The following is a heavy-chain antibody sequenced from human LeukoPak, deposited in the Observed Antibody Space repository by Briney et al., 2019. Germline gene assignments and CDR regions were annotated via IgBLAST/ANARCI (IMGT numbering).Heavy chain of an antibody. D-gene: IGHD3-16*02. CDR2: INHSGST. J-gene: IGHJ4*02. CDR1: GGSFSGYY. CDR3: ARLIGLGEVSPDFDF. Sequence: PSETLSLTCAVYGGSFSGYYWSWIRQPPGKGLEWIGEINHSGSTNYNPSLKSRGTISVDTSKNQFSLKLSSVTAADTAVYYCARLIGLGEVSPDFDFWGQGRLVTVSS. V-gene: IGHV4-34*01.